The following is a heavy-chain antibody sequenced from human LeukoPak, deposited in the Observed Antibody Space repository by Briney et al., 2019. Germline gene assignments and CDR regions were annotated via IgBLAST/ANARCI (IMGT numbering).Heavy chain of an antibody. V-gene: IGHV4-61*09. CDR1: GGSISSASYY. CDR2: IYASGST. D-gene: IGHD1-1*01. Sequence: SETLSLTWTVSGGSISSASYYWSWIRQPAGKGLEWIGHIYASGSTNYNPSLKSRVTISVDTSKNQFSLKLNSVTAADTAVYSCARRAYSAAYWKHFDYWGQGTLVTVSS. CDR3: ARRAYSAAYWKHFDY. J-gene: IGHJ4*02.